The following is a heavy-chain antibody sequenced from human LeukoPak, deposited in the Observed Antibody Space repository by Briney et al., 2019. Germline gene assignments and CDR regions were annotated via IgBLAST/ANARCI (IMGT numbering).Heavy chain of an antibody. CDR3: ARGLAAAGTLVFPSDLDY. Sequence: ASVKVSCTASGYTFTGYYMHWVRQAPGQGLEWMGWINPNSGGTNYAQKFQGWVTMTRDTSISTAYMELSRLRSDDTAVYYCARGLAAAGTLVFPSDLDYWGQGTLVTVSS. CDR1: GYTFTGYY. CDR2: INPNSGGT. J-gene: IGHJ4*02. V-gene: IGHV1-2*04. D-gene: IGHD6-13*01.